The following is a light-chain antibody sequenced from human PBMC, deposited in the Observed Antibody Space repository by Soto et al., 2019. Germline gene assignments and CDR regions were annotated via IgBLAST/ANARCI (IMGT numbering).Light chain of an antibody. Sequence: QAVVTQEPSLTVSPGGTVTLTCGSSTGAVTSGHYPYWFQQKPGQAPRTLIYNTNNKHSWTPARFSGSLLGGKAALTLSGAQPEDEAEYYCLVSYSGAYVVIGGGTKVTAL. CDR2: NTN. CDR3: LVSYSGAYVV. CDR1: TGAVTSGHY. V-gene: IGLV7-46*01. J-gene: IGLJ2*01.